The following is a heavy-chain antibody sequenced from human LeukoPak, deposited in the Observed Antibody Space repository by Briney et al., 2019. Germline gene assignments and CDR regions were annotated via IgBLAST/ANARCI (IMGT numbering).Heavy chain of an antibody. CDR3: ARTPIYYFDTSGYYN. D-gene: IGHD3-22*01. CDR2: IYYSGST. CDR1: GGSISSSSYY. J-gene: IGHJ4*02. V-gene: IGHV4-39*07. Sequence: SETLSLTSTFSGGSISSSSYYWGWIPQPRGKGLEWIGSIYYSGSTYYNPSLKSRVTMSVDTSKKQFSLRLSSVTAADTAVYYCARTPIYYFDTSGYYNWGQGTLVPVSS.